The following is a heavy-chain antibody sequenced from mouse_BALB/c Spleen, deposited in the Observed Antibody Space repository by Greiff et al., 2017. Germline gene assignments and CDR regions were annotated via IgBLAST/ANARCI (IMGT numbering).Heavy chain of an antibody. J-gene: IGHJ4*01. D-gene: IGHD1-1*01. CDR1: GYTFTDYY. CDR3: ARGTTVVAYYYAMDY. Sequence: VQLQQSGPELVKPGASVKMSCKASGYTFTDYYMKWVKQSLGKSLEWIGDINPNNGDTFYNQKFKGKATLTVDKSSSTAYMQLNSLTSEDSAVYYCARGTTVVAYYYAMDYWGQGTSVTVSS. CDR2: INPNNGDT. V-gene: IGHV1-26*01.